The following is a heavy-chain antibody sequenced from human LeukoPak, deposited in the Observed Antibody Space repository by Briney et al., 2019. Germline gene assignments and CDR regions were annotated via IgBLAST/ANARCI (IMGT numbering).Heavy chain of an antibody. CDR3: ARGADCSSTSCYKGDWFDP. Sequence: PGGSLRLSCAASGSTLSSYNMNWVRQAPGKGLEWVSFISSSGSYIYYADSVRGRFTISRDNAENSLYLQMNSLRAEDTAVYYCARGADCSSTSCYKGDWFDPWGQGTLVTVSS. D-gene: IGHD2-2*02. J-gene: IGHJ5*02. V-gene: IGHV3-21*01. CDR2: ISSSGSYI. CDR1: GSTLSSYN.